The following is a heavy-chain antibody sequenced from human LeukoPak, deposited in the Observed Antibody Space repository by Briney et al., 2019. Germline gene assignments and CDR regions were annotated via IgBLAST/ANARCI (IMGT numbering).Heavy chain of an antibody. CDR3: ERTCTEVTPHY. D-gene: IGHD4-23*01. V-gene: IGHV2-70*17. J-gene: IGHJ4*02. CDR2: IDWDDDK. CDR1: VFALSTSGLC. Sequence: SGPALVKPTQTLTLTCTFSVFALSTSGLCVSWIRQPPGKALEWLARIDWDDDKFYSTSLKTRLTISKDTSKNQVVLTLTNMEPVDAATYYCERTCTEVTPHYWGQGTLVTVSS.